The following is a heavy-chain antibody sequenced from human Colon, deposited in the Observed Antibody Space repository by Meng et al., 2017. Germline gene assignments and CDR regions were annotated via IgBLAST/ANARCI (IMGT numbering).Heavy chain of an antibody. D-gene: IGHD2-15*01. Sequence: QVPLQQWGPGLLKPSETLTLTCALNAGPFSGYYWSWFRQAPGKGVEWIGEINHNGDTHYNPSLKSRVSMSFDTSKKQFSLHLSSVTAADTAVYYCSSLLTLDYWGPGTLVTVSS. CDR1: AGPFSGYY. V-gene: IGHV4-34*02. J-gene: IGHJ4*02. CDR3: SSLLTLDY. CDR2: INHNGDT.